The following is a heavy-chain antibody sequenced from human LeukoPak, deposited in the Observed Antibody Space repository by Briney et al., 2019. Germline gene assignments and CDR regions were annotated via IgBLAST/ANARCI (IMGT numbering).Heavy chain of an antibody. D-gene: IGHD6-19*01. J-gene: IGHJ4*02. CDR1: GGSISSYY. V-gene: IGHV4-59*08. CDR3: AGYSSGWYVFDY. Sequence: SETLSLTRTVSGGSISSYYWSWIRQPPGKGLEWIGYIYYSGSTNYNPSLKSRVTISVDTSKNQFSLKLSSVTAADTAVYYCAGYSSGWYVFDYWGQGTLVTVSS. CDR2: IYYSGST.